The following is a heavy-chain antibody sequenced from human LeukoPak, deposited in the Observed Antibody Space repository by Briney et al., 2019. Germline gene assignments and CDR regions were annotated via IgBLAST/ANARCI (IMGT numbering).Heavy chain of an antibody. V-gene: IGHV1-18*01. CDR1: GYTFTSYD. D-gene: IGHD3-22*01. CDR2: ISAYNGNT. J-gene: IGHJ3*02. CDR3: ARDRTMIVVVKGAFDI. Sequence: ASVKVSCKASGYTFTSYDINWVRQATGQGLEWMGWISAYNGNTNYAQKLQGRVTMTTDTSTSTAYMELRSLRSDDTAVYYCARDRTMIVVVKGAFDIWGQGTMVTVSS.